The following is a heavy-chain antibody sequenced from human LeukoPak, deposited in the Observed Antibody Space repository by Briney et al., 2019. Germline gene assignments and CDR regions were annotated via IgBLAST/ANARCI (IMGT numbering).Heavy chain of an antibody. CDR3: ARAALEDWFDP. V-gene: IGHV3-33*01. CDR2: IWYDGSNX. J-gene: IGHJ5*02. CDR1: GFTFSSYG. Sequence: GGSLRLSCAASGFTFSSYGMHWVRQAPGKGLXWVAVIWYDGSNXXXXXXXXGRFTISRDNSKNTLYLQMNSLRAEDTAVYYCARAALEDWFDPWGQGTLVTVSS.